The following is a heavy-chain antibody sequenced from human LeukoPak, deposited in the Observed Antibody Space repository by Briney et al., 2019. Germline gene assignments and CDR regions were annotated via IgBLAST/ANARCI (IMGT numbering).Heavy chain of an antibody. D-gene: IGHD6-13*01. V-gene: IGHV3-21*01. CDR3: ARVPKYSSSWYVGY. CDR2: ISSSSSYI. J-gene: IGHJ4*02. Sequence: GGSLRLSCAASGFTFSSYSMNWVRQAPGKGLEGVSSISSSSSYIYYADSVKGRFTISRDNAKNSLYLQMNSLRAEDTAVYYCARVPKYSSSWYVGYWGQGTLVTVSS. CDR1: GFTFSSYS.